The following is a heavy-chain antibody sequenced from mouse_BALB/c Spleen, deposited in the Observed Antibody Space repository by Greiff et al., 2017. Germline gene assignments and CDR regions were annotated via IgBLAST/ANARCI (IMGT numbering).Heavy chain of an antibody. Sequence: QVHVKQSGPGLVQPSQSLSITCTVSGFSLTSYGVHWVRQSPGKGLEWLGVIWSGGSTDYNAAFISRLSISKDNSKSQVFFKMNSLQANDTAIYYCARNGGTGRYFDYWGQGTTLTVSS. J-gene: IGHJ2*01. CDR3: ARNGGTGRYFDY. V-gene: IGHV2-2*02. CDR2: IWSGGST. CDR1: GFSLTSYG. D-gene: IGHD2-14*01.